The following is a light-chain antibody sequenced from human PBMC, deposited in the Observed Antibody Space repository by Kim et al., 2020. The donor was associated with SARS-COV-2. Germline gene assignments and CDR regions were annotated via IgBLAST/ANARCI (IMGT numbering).Light chain of an antibody. CDR1: QAINNH. J-gene: IGKJ4*01. Sequence: ASVGDRVTFTWRASQAINNHLAWFQQKSAKAPKCLIYAASTLQSGVPAKFSGSGFGTDFTLTISSLQPEDFATYYCHQYSTFPLTFGGGTKVDIK. CDR2: AAS. V-gene: IGKV1-16*02. CDR3: HQYSTFPLT.